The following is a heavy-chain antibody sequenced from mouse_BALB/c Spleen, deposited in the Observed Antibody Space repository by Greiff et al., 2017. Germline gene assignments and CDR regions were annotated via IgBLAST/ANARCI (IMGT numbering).Heavy chain of an antibody. CDR2: INPSNGRT. V-gene: IGHV1S81*02. CDR3: APLYYGSSHYFDY. D-gene: IGHD1-1*01. Sequence: QVQLKQPGAELVKPGASVKLSCKASGYTFTSYWMHWVKQRPGQGLEWIGEINPSNGRTNYNEKFKSKATLTVDKSSSTAYMQLSSLTSEDSAVYYCAPLYYGSSHYFDYWGQGTTLTVSS. J-gene: IGHJ2*01. CDR1: GYTFTSYW.